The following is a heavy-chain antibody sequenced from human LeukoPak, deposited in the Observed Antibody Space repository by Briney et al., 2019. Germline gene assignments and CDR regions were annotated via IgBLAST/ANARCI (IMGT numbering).Heavy chain of an antibody. V-gene: IGHV3-15*07. J-gene: IGHJ3*02. D-gene: IGHD6-19*01. CDR3: TTGGNVLVAGTRAFDI. Sequence: PGGSLRLSCAASGFTFSNDWMNWVRQAPGKGLEWVGRIKSNFDGGATDYAAPVKGRFTISRDDSKNTLYLQMNSLKTEDTAVYYCTTGGNVLVAGTRAFDIWGQGTMVTVSS. CDR1: GFTFSNDW. CDR2: IKSNFDGGAT.